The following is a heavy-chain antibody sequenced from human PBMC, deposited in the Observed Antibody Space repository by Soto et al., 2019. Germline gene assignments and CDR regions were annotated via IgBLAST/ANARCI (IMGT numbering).Heavy chain of an antibody. V-gene: IGHV3-23*01. CDR2: ISDSGIST. CDR1: GFTFSDYA. Sequence: EVQLLESGGDLLQPGGSLRLSCAASGFTFSDYAITWVRRAPGKGREWISTISDSGISTYYADSVKGRFTISRDNSKNTLYLQMNSLRDEDTALYYCAKVPFVGWEVRESDYWGQGTLVTVSS. CDR3: AKVPFVGWEVRESDY. D-gene: IGHD1-26*01. J-gene: IGHJ4*02.